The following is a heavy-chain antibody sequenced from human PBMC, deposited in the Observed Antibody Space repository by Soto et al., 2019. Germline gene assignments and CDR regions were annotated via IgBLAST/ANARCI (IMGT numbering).Heavy chain of an antibody. D-gene: IGHD3-16*02. Sequence: QVQLQESGPGLVRPSETLSLTCTVSGDSLSTYYWSWIRQPAGERLEWIGRIHDTGRTNYNPSLKSRVTMSVDTSKNQFSLRVNSVTVADTAVYYCARESVSGTYRFDSWGQGTLVTVSS. CDR3: ARESVSGTYRFDS. V-gene: IGHV4-4*07. CDR2: IHDTGRT. CDR1: GDSLSTYY. J-gene: IGHJ4*02.